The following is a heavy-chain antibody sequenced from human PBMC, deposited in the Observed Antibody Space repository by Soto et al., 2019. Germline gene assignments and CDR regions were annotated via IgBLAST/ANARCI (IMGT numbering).Heavy chain of an antibody. CDR3: ARGKYYYDSSGVGYYYGMDV. V-gene: IGHV4-59*01. CDR1: GGSISSYY. Sequence: PSETLSLTCTVSGGSISSYYWSWIRQPPGKGLEWIGYIYYSGSTNYNPSLKSRVTISVDTSKNQFSLKLSSVTAADTAVYYCARGKYYYDSSGVGYYYGMDVWGQGTTVTVS. J-gene: IGHJ6*02. CDR2: IYYSGST. D-gene: IGHD3-22*01.